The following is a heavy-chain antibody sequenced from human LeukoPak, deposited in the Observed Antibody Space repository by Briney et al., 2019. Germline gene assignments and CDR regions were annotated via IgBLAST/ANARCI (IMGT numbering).Heavy chain of an antibody. CDR1: GFTFSSYS. CDR3: ARDDFEYSVHYGMDV. J-gene: IGHJ6*02. Sequence: KAGGSLRLSCAASGFTFSSYSMNWVRQAPGKGLEWVSSISSSSSYIYYADSVKGRFTISRDNAKNSLYLQMNSLRAEDTAVYYCARDDFEYSVHYGMDVWGQGTTVTVSS. V-gene: IGHV3-21*04. D-gene: IGHD3-9*01. CDR2: ISSSSSYI.